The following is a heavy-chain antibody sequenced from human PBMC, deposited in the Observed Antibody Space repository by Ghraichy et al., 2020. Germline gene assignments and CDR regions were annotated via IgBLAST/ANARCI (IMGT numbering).Heavy chain of an antibody. CDR1: GFTFSSYA. CDR3: AREARPDENWFDP. Sequence: GESLNISCAASGFTFSSYAMSWVRQAPGKGLEWVSSISSSSSYIYYADSVKGRFTISRDNAKNSLYLQMNSLRAEDTAVYYCAREARPDENWFDPWGQGTLVTVSS. V-gene: IGHV3-21*01. CDR2: ISSSSSYI. J-gene: IGHJ5*02. D-gene: IGHD6-6*01.